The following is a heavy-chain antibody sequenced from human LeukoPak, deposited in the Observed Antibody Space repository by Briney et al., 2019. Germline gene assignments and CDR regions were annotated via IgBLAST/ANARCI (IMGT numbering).Heavy chain of an antibody. Sequence: SETLSLTCAVYGGSFSGYYWSWIRQPPGKGLEWIGEINHSGSTNYNPSLKSRVTLSVDTSKNQFSLKLSSVTAADTAVYYCARGQYFYDSSGYYYYFDYWGQGTLVTVSS. V-gene: IGHV4-34*01. CDR3: ARGQYFYDSSGYYYYFDY. CDR1: GGSFSGYY. D-gene: IGHD3-22*01. J-gene: IGHJ4*02. CDR2: INHSGST.